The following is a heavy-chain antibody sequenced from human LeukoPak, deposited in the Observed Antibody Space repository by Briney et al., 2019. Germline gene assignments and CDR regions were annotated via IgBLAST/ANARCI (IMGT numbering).Heavy chain of an antibody. Sequence: ASVKVSCKASGYTFTSYYMHWVRQAPGQGLEWMGIINPSGGTTSYAQKFQGRVTMTRDTSTSTVYMELSSLRSEDTAVYYCTLIAAAGSIDYWGQGTLVTVSS. CDR3: TLIAAAGSIDY. D-gene: IGHD6-13*01. J-gene: IGHJ4*02. V-gene: IGHV1-46*01. CDR2: INPSGGTT. CDR1: GYTFTSYY.